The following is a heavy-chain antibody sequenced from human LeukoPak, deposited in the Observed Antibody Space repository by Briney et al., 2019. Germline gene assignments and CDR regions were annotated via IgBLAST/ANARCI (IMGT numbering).Heavy chain of an antibody. CDR1: RFILSNYS. Sequence: GGSLRNPCAASRFILSNYSLSWVRQAPGKGLEWVSRITGSGGGTYYADSVKGRFTISRDNSKNTLELQINILRAEDTAVYYCAKISWDCSSTICSSSDYWGQGTLVTVSS. CDR3: AKISWDCSSTICSSSDY. D-gene: IGHD2-2*01. V-gene: IGHV3-23*01. J-gene: IGHJ4*02. CDR2: ITGSGGGT.